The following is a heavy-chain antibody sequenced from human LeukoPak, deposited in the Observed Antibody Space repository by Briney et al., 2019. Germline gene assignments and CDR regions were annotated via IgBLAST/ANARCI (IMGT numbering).Heavy chain of an antibody. CDR1: GGSISSYY. D-gene: IGHD6-13*01. CDR3: AREHPGIAAAGGFDY. J-gene: IGHJ4*02. Sequence: SETLSLTCTVSGGSISSYYWSWIRQPAGKGLEWIGRIYTSGSTNYNPSLKSRVTISVDKSKNQFPLKLSSVTAADTAVYYCAREHPGIAAAGGFDYWGQGTLVTVSS. V-gene: IGHV4-4*07. CDR2: IYTSGST.